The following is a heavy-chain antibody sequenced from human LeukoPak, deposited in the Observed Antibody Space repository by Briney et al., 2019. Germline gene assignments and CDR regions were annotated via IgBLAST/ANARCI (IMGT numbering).Heavy chain of an antibody. CDR2: IVVGSGNT. CDR3: AAGERGDEPFDY. Sequence: SVKVSCKASGFTFTSSAMQWVRQARGQRLEWIGWIVVGSGNTNYAQKFQERVTITRDMSTSTAYMELSSLRSEDTAVYYCAAGERGDEPFDYWGQGTLVTVSS. J-gene: IGHJ4*02. V-gene: IGHV1-58*02. D-gene: IGHD3-16*01. CDR1: GFTFTSSA.